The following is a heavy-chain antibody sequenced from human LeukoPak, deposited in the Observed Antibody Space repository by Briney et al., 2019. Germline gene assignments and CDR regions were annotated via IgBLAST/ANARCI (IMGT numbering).Heavy chain of an antibody. J-gene: IGHJ4*02. CDR2: ISSGGSTI. CDR1: GFTFSDYY. CDR3: ARRAAAGRSFDY. V-gene: IGHV3-11*01. D-gene: IGHD6-13*01. Sequence: GGSLRLSCAVSGFTFSDYYMSWIRQAPGKGLEWVSYISSGGSTISHADSVKGRFTISRDNAENSLYLQMNSLRAEETAVYYFARRAAAGRSFDYWGQGTLVTGSS.